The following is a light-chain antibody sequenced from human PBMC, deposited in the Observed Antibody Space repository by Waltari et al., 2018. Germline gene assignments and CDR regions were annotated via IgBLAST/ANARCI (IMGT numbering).Light chain of an antibody. CDR3: QQYNTHFYT. Sequence: DIQMTQSPSTLSASVGDTVTVTCRASQRISGLLAWYQQKPGKAPKLLIYDASSLESGVPSRFSGSGSGTEFTLTISSLQPDDFATYYCQQYNTHFYTFGQGTKLEIK. CDR2: DAS. V-gene: IGKV1-5*01. J-gene: IGKJ2*01. CDR1: QRISGL.